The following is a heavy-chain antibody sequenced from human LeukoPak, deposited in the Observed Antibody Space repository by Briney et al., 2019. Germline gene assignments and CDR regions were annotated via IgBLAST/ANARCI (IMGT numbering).Heavy chain of an antibody. CDR3: ARDSRPEYCTGGSCATAYYYYYYGMDV. CDR1: GGTFRRYL. CDR2: IIPILGIS. Sequence: SVHVSRKASGGTFRRYLINWLRPASSKGLAWVGRIIPILGISNNAQKFQGRVTITADKSTSTAYMELSSLRSEDTAVYYCARDSRPEYCTGGSCATAYYYYYYGMDVWGQGTTVTVSS. V-gene: IGHV1-69*04. J-gene: IGHJ6*02. D-gene: IGHD2-15*01.